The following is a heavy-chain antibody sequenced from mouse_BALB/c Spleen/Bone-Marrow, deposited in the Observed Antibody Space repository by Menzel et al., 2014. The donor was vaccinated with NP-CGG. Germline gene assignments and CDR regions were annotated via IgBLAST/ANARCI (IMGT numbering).Heavy chain of an antibody. J-gene: IGHJ4*01. CDR2: IDPANGNT. Sequence: VHVKQPGAELVKPGASVKLSCTASGFNIKDTYMHWVKQRPEQGLEWIGRIDPANGNTKYDPKFQGKATITADTSSNTAYLLLSSLTSEDTAVYYGSSYAMDYWGQGTSVTVSS. CDR1: GFNIKDTY. V-gene: IGHV14-3*02. CDR3: SSYAMDY.